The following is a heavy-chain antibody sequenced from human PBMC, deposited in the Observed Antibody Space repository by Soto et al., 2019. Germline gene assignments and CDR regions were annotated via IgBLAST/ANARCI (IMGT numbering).Heavy chain of an antibody. D-gene: IGHD2-8*01. CDR1: GGSFSGYY. J-gene: IGHJ4*02. V-gene: IGHV4-34*01. CDR2: INHSGST. CDR3: ASLAYCTNGVCARQGDY. Sequence: SETLSLTCAVYGGSFSGYYWSWIRQPPGKGLEWIGEINHSGSTNYNPSLKSRVTISVDTSKNQFSLKLSSVTAADTAVYYCASLAYCTNGVCARQGDYWGQGTLVTVSS.